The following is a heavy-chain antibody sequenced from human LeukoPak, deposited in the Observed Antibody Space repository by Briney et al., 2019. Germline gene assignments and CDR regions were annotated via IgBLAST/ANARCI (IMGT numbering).Heavy chain of an antibody. CDR3: ARSYSSSWYSSFDI. Sequence: SETLSLTCTVSGGSISSGNYYWSWIRQPAGKGLEWIGRIYTSGGTNCNPSLESRVTILIDTPKNQFSLKLSSVTAADTAVYYCARSYSSSWYSSFDIWGHGTMVTVSS. J-gene: IGHJ3*02. D-gene: IGHD6-13*01. CDR2: IYTSGGT. V-gene: IGHV4-61*02. CDR1: GGSISSGNYY.